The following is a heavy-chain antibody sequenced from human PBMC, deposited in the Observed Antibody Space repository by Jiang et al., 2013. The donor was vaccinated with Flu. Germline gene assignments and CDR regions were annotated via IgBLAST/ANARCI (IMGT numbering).Heavy chain of an antibody. CDR3: ARVGLLGTNNYGIRLDF. CDR1: GYTFTDYA. Sequence: QSGAEVKKPGASVKVSCRAAGYTFTDYALHWVRQAPGQGLEWLGWISAGSGKTRYSQNFQGRVTTTRDTSASTAYLELSSLRSEDTAVYYCARVGLLGTNNYGIRLDFWGQGTLVSVSS. V-gene: IGHV1-3*01. J-gene: IGHJ4*02. CDR2: ISAGSGKT. D-gene: IGHD1-7*01.